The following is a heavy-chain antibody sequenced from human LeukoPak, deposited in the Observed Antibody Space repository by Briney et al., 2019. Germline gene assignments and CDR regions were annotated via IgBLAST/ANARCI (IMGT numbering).Heavy chain of an antibody. CDR1: GGSISSGGYY. D-gene: IGHD3-10*01. J-gene: IGHJ4*02. CDR3: ARERGSGFDY. V-gene: IGHV4-30-2*01. CDR2: IYHSGST. Sequence: SQTLSLTCTVSGGSISSGGYYWSWIRQPPGKGLEWIGYIYHSGSTYYNPSLKSRVTISVDMSKNQFSLKLSSVTAADTAVYYCARERGSGFDYWGQGTLVTVSS.